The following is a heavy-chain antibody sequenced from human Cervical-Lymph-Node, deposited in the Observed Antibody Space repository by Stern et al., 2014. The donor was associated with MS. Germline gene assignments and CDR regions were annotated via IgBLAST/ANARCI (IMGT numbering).Heavy chain of an antibody. V-gene: IGHV4-4*02. CDR1: GGAISESQWWTSQW. CDR3: CGERDYSNPNYFDP. Sequence: QVQLQESGPGLVKPSGTLSLTCDVPGGAISESQWWTSQWWTWVRQPPGKGLEWIGQIFYGGSPTKYTPSLKSRVTISMDKSKNQFSLPLHSVTAADTAVYFCCGERDYSNPNYFDPWGQGILVTVSS. J-gene: IGHJ5*02. D-gene: IGHD4-11*01. CDR2: IFYGGSPT.